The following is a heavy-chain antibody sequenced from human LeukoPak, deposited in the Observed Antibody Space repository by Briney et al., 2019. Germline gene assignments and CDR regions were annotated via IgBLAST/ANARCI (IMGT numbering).Heavy chain of an antibody. J-gene: IGHJ3*02. CDR1: GFTFSSYA. V-gene: IGHV3-53*01. CDR2: IYSGGST. CDR3: ARDLGYSSGRGAFDI. D-gene: IGHD6-19*01. Sequence: GGSLRLSCAASGFTFSSYAMRWVRQAPGKGLEWVSVIYSGGSTYYADSVKGRFTISRDNSKNTLYLQMNSLRAEDTAVYYCARDLGYSSGRGAFDIWGQGTMVTVSS.